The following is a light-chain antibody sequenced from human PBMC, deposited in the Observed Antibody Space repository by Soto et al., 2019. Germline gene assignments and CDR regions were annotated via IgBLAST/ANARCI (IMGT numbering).Light chain of an antibody. CDR1: HTGLDSSNNKDY. J-gene: IGKJ5*01. V-gene: IGKV4-1*01. CDR2: WAS. Sequence: DIVMTQSPDSLAVSLGDRATINCNSSHTGLDSSNNKDYLTWYQQKPGQTPKLLIYWASTREFGVPDRFSGSGSGTDFTLTITSVQAEDVAVYYCQQYYSSRAITFGQGTRLEI. CDR3: QQYYSSRAIT.